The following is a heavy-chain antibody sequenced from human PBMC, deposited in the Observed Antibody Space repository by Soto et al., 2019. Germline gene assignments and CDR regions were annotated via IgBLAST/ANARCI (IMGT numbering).Heavy chain of an antibody. D-gene: IGHD6-13*01. J-gene: IGHJ4*02. Sequence: PGESLKISCKGSGYSFTTYWIGWVRQMPGKGLEWMGSIFPGDSDTRYSPSFQGQVTISADKSINTAYLQWSSLKVSDTATYYCTIMRSSWDPNNYWGQGSLVTVSS. CDR3: TIMRSSWDPNNY. V-gene: IGHV5-51*01. CDR2: IFPGDSDT. CDR1: GYSFTTYW.